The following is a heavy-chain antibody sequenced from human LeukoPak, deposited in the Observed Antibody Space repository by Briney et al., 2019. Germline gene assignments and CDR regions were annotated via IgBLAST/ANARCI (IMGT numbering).Heavy chain of an antibody. J-gene: IGHJ4*02. CDR2: IKQDGSET. CDR3: AREKFDY. V-gene: IGHV3-7*03. Sequence: PGGSLRLSCAASGFTFSSYAMSWVRQAPGKGLEWVANIKQDGSETYYVDSVKGRFTISRDNAKNSLYLQMNSLRAEDTAVYYCAREKFDYWGQGTLVTVSS. CDR1: GFTFSSYA.